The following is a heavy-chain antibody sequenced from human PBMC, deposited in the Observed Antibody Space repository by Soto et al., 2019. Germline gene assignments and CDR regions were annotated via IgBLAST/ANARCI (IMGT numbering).Heavy chain of an antibody. Sequence: ASVKVSCTASGYTFTSYDINWVRQATGQGLEWMGWMNPNSGNTGYAQKFQGRVTMTRNTSISTAYMELSSLRSEDTAVYYCARGPDWTTVTPGGPYYYYYYMDVWGKGTTVTVSS. D-gene: IGHD4-17*01. J-gene: IGHJ6*03. V-gene: IGHV1-8*01. CDR1: GYTFTSYD. CDR3: ARGPDWTTVTPGGPYYYYYYMDV. CDR2: MNPNSGNT.